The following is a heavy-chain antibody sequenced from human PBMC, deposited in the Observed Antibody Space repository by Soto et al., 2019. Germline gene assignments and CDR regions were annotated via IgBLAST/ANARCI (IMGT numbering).Heavy chain of an antibody. J-gene: IGHJ6*02. D-gene: IGHD3-9*01. Sequence: GGALRLSCAASGFTFSRYSMNWVRQAPGKGLEWVSYISSSSSTIYYADSVKGRFTISRDNAKNSLYLQMNSLRDEDTAVYYCARVLRYLNGMDVWGQGTTVTGSS. CDR1: GFTFSRYS. V-gene: IGHV3-48*02. CDR3: ARVLRYLNGMDV. CDR2: ISSSSSTI.